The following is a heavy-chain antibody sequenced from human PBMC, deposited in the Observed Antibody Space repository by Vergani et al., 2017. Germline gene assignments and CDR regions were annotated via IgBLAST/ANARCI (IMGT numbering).Heavy chain of an antibody. Sequence: QMQLVQSGPEVRKPGTSVKVSCKASGFIFTSSAMQWVRQARGQRLEWVGWIVVGSGNTNYAQKFQERVTITRDMSTSTAYLELSSLRSEGTAVYFCAAQISGSNSDYWGQGTLVTVSS. CDR3: AAQISGSNSDY. CDR1: GFIFTSSA. D-gene: IGHD1-26*01. V-gene: IGHV1-58*02. CDR2: IVVGSGNT. J-gene: IGHJ4*02.